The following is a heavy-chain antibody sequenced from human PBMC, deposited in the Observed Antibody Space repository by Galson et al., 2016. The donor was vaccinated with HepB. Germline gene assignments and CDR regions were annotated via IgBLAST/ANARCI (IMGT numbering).Heavy chain of an antibody. Sequence: SVKVSCKASGGIFTNYAISWVRQAPGQGLEWIGKINPRGGSTSCAQKFQGRVTMTRDTSTSTVYTELSSLTSEDTAVYYCARGTGTGGYFDYWGQGTLVTVSS. CDR2: INPRGGST. D-gene: IGHD3/OR15-3a*01. V-gene: IGHV1-46*01. CDR3: ARGTGTGGYFDY. CDR1: GGIFTNYA. J-gene: IGHJ4*02.